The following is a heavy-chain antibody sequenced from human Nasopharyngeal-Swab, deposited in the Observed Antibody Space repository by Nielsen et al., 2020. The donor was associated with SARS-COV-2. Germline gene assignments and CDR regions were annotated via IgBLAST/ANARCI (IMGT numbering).Heavy chain of an antibody. V-gene: IGHV4-34*01. Sequence: SETLSLTCAVYGGSFSGYYWSWIRQPPGKGLEWIGEINHSGSTNYNPSLKSRVTISVDTSKNQFSLKLSSVTAADTAVYYCARGIKWAGWFDPWGQGTLVTVSS. D-gene: IGHD1-26*01. J-gene: IGHJ5*02. CDR1: GGSFSGYY. CDR3: ARGIKWAGWFDP. CDR2: INHSGST.